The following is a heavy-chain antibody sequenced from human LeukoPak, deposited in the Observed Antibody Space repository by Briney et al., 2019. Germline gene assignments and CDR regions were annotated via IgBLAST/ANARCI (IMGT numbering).Heavy chain of an antibody. CDR2: ISSSGSSI. D-gene: IGHD4-17*01. J-gene: IGHJ4*02. V-gene: IGHV3-48*03. CDR1: GFSFSSYE. CDR3: ARDRLHYGEYEKTLDY. Sequence: GGSLRLSCAASGFSFSSYEMNWVRQAPGKGLEWLSYISSSGSSIHYVDSVKGRFTISRDNAKSSLYLQMNGLRADDTAVYYCARDRLHYGEYEKTLDYWGQGTLVTVSS.